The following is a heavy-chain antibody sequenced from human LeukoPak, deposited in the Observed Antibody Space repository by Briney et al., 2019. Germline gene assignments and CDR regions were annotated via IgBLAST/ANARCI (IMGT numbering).Heavy chain of an antibody. CDR3: ARLDDFWRSRIDY. V-gene: IGHV4-39*01. J-gene: IGHJ4*02. CDR1: GGSISSRTYY. CDR2: IYYSGST. D-gene: IGHD3-3*01. Sequence: SETLSLTCTVSGGSISSRTYYWGWIRQPPGKGLEWIGSIYYSGSTYYNPSLKSRVSISVGTSKNQFSLKLSSVTAADTAVYYCARLDDFWRSRIDYWGQGTLVTVSS.